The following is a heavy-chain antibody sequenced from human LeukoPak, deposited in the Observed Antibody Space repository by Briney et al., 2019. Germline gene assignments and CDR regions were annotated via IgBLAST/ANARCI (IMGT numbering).Heavy chain of an antibody. Sequence: LSLTCAVYGGSFSGYYWSSIRQAPGKGLEWVSYISSSGSTIYYADSVKGRFTISRDNAKNSLYLQMNSLRAEDTAVYYCAREGYYSSSWYLDYWGQGTLVTVSS. J-gene: IGHJ4*02. D-gene: IGHD6-13*01. CDR1: GGSFSGYY. CDR3: AREGYYSSSWYLDY. V-gene: IGHV3-11*01. CDR2: ISSSGSTI.